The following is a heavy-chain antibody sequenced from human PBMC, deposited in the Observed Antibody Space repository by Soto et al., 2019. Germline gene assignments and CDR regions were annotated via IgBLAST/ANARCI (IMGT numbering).Heavy chain of an antibody. V-gene: IGHV1-46*01. Sequence: ASVKVSCKASGYTFTSYYMHWVRQAPGQGLEWMGIINPSGGSTSYAQKLQGRVTMTTDTSASTAYMELSSLRSEDTAVYYCARSIVVVTALDYWGQGTLVTVSS. CDR3: ARSIVVVTALDY. D-gene: IGHD2-21*02. J-gene: IGHJ4*02. CDR1: GYTFTSYY. CDR2: INPSGGST.